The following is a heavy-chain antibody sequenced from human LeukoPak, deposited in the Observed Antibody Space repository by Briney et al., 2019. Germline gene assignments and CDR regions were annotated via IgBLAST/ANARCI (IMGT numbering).Heavy chain of an antibody. J-gene: IGHJ3*02. V-gene: IGHV3-23*01. CDR1: GFTFSNYA. D-gene: IGHD3-10*01. CDR3: AKDQRSGEYDYGWGPFDI. Sequence: GGSLRLSCEVSGFTFSNYAMNWVRHAPGKGLEWVPSISARVGSAVYGDSVKGRFTISSVNAETTLYLQINRLRDDNTAIYYCAKDQRSGEYDYGWGPFDIWGQGTMVTVSS. CDR2: ISARVGSA.